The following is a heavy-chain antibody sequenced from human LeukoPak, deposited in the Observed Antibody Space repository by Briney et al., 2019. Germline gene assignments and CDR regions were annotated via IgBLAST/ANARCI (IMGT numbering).Heavy chain of an antibody. V-gene: IGHV4-39*07. Sequence: SETLSLTCTVSGDSISSDNYYWGWIRQAPGKGLEWIGEIYHSGSTNYNPSLKSRVTISVDKSKNQFSLKLSSVTAADTAVYYCAREGKIRWLGPRGTPRGAFDIWGQGTMVTVSS. CDR2: IYHSGST. D-gene: IGHD4-23*01. J-gene: IGHJ3*02. CDR3: AREGKIRWLGPRGTPRGAFDI. CDR1: GDSISSDNYY.